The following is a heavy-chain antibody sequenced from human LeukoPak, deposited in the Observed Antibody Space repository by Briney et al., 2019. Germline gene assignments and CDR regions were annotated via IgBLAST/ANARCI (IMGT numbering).Heavy chain of an antibody. J-gene: IGHJ4*02. CDR1: GFTFSSYS. V-gene: IGHV3-21*01. CDR3: ARLITGSGSGSYFTFDY. CDR2: ISSSSSYI. D-gene: IGHD3-10*01. Sequence: GGSLRLSCAASGFTFSSYSMNWVRQAPGKGLEWVSSISSSSSYIYYADSVKGRFTISRDNAKNSLYLQMNSLRAEDTAVYYCARLITGSGSGSYFTFDYWGQGTLVTVSS.